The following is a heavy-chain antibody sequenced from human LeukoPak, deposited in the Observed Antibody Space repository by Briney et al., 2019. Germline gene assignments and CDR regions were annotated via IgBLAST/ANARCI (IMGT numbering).Heavy chain of an antibody. J-gene: IGHJ4*02. CDR3: ARELRWELPFDY. CDR2: ISGSSSTI. D-gene: IGHD1-26*01. V-gene: IGHV3-48*04. CDR1: GFTFSSYG. Sequence: PGGSLRLSCAASGFTFSSYGMHWVRQAPGKGLEWVSSISGSSSTIYYADSVKGRFTISRDNAKNSLYLQMNSLRAEDTAIYYCARELRWELPFDYWGQGTLVTVSS.